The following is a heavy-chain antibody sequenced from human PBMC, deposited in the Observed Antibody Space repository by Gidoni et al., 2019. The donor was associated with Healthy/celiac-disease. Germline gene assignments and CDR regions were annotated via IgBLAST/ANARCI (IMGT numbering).Heavy chain of an antibody. Sequence: HVQLVQSGAEVKKPGASVKVSCKASGYTFTGYYMHWVRQAPGQGLEWLGWINPNSGGTNYAQKFQGRVTMTRDTSISTAYMELRRLRSDDTAVYYCARAYKYSSSGLDYWGQGTLVTVSS. V-gene: IGHV1-2*02. D-gene: IGHD6-6*01. J-gene: IGHJ4*02. CDR1: GYTFTGYY. CDR3: ARAYKYSSSGLDY. CDR2: INPNSGGT.